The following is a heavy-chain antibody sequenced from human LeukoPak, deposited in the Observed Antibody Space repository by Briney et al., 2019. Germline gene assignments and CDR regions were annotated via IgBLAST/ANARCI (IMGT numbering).Heavy chain of an antibody. V-gene: IGHV1-69*05. J-gene: IGHJ4*02. D-gene: IGHD3-10*01. CDR2: IIPIFGTA. Sequence: SVKVSCKASGGTFSSYAISWVRQAPGQGLEWMGGIIPIFGTANYAQKLQGRVTMTTDTSTSTAYMELRSLRSDDTAVYYCARSYGSGSYEYWGQGTLVTVSS. CDR1: GGTFSSYA. CDR3: ARSYGSGSYEY.